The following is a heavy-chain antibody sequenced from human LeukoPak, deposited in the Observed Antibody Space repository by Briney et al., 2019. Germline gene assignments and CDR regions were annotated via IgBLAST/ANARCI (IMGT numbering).Heavy chain of an antibody. CDR2: INHSGST. J-gene: IGHJ5*02. CDR1: GGSFSGCY. CDR3: ARALDIVVVPAARGWFDP. D-gene: IGHD2-2*01. Sequence: SETLSLTCAVYGGSFSGCYWSWIRQPPGKGLEWIGEINHSGSTNYNPSLKSRVTISVDTSKNQFSLKLSSVTAADTAVYYCARALDIVVVPAARGWFDPWGQGTLVTVSS. V-gene: IGHV4-34*01.